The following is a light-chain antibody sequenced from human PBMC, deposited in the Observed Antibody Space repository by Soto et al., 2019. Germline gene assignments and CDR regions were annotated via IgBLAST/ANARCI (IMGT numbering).Light chain of an antibody. V-gene: IGKV1-5*01. CDR2: DAS. CDR1: QSVSTW. J-gene: IGKJ1*01. Sequence: DIQMTQLPSTLSASVGDTVTITCRDSQSVSTWLAWYQQTPGKAPKLLMYDASTSESAAPARFSGSGAGTEFTLTISSLQPEDFATYHCQEYKTWTFGQGTKVDIK. CDR3: QEYKTWT.